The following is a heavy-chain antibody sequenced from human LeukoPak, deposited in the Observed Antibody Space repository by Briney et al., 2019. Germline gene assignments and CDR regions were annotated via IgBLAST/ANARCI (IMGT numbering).Heavy chain of an antibody. J-gene: IGHJ6*04. CDR2: IRSKANNYAT. Sequence: GGSLRLSCAASGFTISGSGLHWVRQASGKGLEWVGRIRSKANNYATTYAASVKGRFTISRDDSNNTAYLQMNSLRAEDTAVYYCAELGITMIGGVWGKGTTVTISS. CDR3: AELGITMIGGV. D-gene: IGHD3-10*02. CDR1: GFTISGSG. V-gene: IGHV3-73*01.